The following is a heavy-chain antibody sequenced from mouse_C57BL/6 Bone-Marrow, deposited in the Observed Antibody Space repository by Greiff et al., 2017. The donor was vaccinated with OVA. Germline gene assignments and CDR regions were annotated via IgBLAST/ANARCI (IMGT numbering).Heavy chain of an antibody. D-gene: IGHD2-3*01. CDR3: AREGWLLFFDY. CDR1: GYTFTNYW. J-gene: IGHJ2*01. Sequence: QVHVKQSGAELVRPGTSVKMSCKASGYTFTNYWIGWAKQRPGHGLEWIGDIYPGGGYTNYNEKFKGKATLTADKSSSTAYMQFSSLTSEDSAIYYCAREGWLLFFDYWGQGTTLTVSS. CDR2: IYPGGGYT. V-gene: IGHV1-63*01.